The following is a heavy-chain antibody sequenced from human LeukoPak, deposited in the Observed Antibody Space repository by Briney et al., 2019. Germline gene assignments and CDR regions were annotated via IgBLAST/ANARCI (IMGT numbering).Heavy chain of an antibody. V-gene: IGHV3-30*18. D-gene: IGHD2-15*01. J-gene: IGHJ4*02. CDR2: ISYDGSNK. CDR1: GFTFSSYG. Sequence: GGSLRLSCAASGFTFSSYGMNWVRQAPGKGLEWVAVISYDGSNKYYADSVKGRFTISRDNSKNTLYLQMNSLRAEDTAVYYCAKGRMGRNHHFDYWGQGTLVTVSS. CDR3: AKGRMGRNHHFDY.